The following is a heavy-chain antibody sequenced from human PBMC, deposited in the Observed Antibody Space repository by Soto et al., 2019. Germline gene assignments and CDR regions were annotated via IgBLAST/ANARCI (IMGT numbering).Heavy chain of an antibody. D-gene: IGHD3-10*01. V-gene: IGHV3-11*01. CDR2: IGTGDSPI. CDR1: GFTFSDYY. Sequence: PGGSLRLSCAAPGFTFSDYYMSWIRQAPGKGLEWISYIGTGDSPIYYADSVEGRFTISRDNARNSLYLQMNSLRAEDTAVYYCARERTYYYGSGYFDFWGRGTLVTVSS. J-gene: IGHJ4*02. CDR3: ARERTYYYGSGYFDF.